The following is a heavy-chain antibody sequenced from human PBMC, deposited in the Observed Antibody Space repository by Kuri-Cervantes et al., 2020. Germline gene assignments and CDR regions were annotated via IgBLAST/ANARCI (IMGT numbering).Heavy chain of an antibody. CDR3: ARRRDGYSVDY. Sequence: SCTVSGGSVSSGSYYWSWIRQHPGKGLEWIGYIYYSGSTYYNPSLKSRVTISVDTSKNQFSLKLSSVTVADTAVYYCARRRDGYSVDYWGQGTLVTVSS. J-gene: IGHJ4*02. D-gene: IGHD5-24*01. CDR1: GGSVSSGSYY. CDR2: IYYSGST. V-gene: IGHV4-31*02.